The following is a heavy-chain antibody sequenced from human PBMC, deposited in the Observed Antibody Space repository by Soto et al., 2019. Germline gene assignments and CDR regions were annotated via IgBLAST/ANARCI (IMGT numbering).Heavy chain of an antibody. V-gene: IGHV3-72*01. Sequence: EVQLAESGGGLVQPGGSLRLSCAASGFTFSDHYMDWVRQAPGKGLEWVGRSRDKVHSHTTEYAASVKGRFTISRGDLENSLYLQMNSLKPEDTAVYYCARGVVSTGYFDYWGQGTLVTVSS. CDR1: GFTFSDHY. CDR3: ARGVVSTGYFDY. D-gene: IGHD5-12*01. J-gene: IGHJ4*02. CDR2: SRDKVHSHTT.